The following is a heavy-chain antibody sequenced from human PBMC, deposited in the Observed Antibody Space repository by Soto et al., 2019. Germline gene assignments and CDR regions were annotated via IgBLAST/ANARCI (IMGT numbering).Heavy chain of an antibody. CDR2: ISTYNENT. V-gene: IGHV1-18*01. J-gene: IGHJ6*02. Sequence: ASVKVSCKASRYSFARYGMSWVRQAPGQGLEWMGWISTYNENTKYAQKFQGRVTLTTDTSTSTAYMELRSLTSDDTAVYYCAREGYCSSGSCALYSHEFFGMDVWGQGTTVTSP. CDR3: AREGYCSSGSCALYSHEFFGMDV. D-gene: IGHD2-15*01. CDR1: RYSFARYG.